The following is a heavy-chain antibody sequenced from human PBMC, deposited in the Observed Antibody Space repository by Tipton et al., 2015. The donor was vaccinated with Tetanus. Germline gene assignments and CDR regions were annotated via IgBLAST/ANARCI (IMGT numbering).Heavy chain of an antibody. CDR3: ARLGSFGSFYSGMDV. Sequence: QSGAEVKKPGESLKISCKGSGYSFINYWIGWVRQMPGKGLEWMGIIYPGDSDTRYSPSFQGQVTISAGKSISTAYLQWSSLKASDTAMYYCARLGSFGSFYSGMDVWGQGTTVTVSS. D-gene: IGHD3-10*01. CDR1: GYSFINYW. J-gene: IGHJ6*02. V-gene: IGHV5-51*01. CDR2: IYPGDSDT.